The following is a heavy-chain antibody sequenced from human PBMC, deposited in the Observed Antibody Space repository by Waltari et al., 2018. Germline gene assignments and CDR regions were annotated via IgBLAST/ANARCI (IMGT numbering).Heavy chain of an antibody. V-gene: IGHV1-3*03. J-gene: IGHJ4*02. D-gene: IGHD3-22*01. CDR3: ARARGDSSFFDY. CDR2: INAGNGNT. CDR1: GYTFTSYA. Sequence: QVQLVQSGAEVKKPGASVKVSCKASGYTFTSYAMHWVRQAPGQRLEWMGWINAGNGNTKYSQECQGRVTITRDTSASTAYMELSSLRSEDMAVYYWARARGDSSFFDYWGQGTLVTVSS.